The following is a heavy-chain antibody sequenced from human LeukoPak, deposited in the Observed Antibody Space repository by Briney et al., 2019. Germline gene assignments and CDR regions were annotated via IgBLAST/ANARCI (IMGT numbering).Heavy chain of an antibody. CDR1: GGTFSSYA. J-gene: IGHJ6*02. D-gene: IGHD3-10*01. V-gene: IGHV1-69*04. CDR2: IIPILGIA. Sequence: SVKVSCKASGGTFSSYAISWVRQAPGQGLEWMGRIIPILGIANYAQKFQGRVTNTADKSTSTAYMELSSLRSEDTAVYYCARDSPRVRGVIITDSYYNYGMDVWGQGTTVTVSS. CDR3: ARDSPRVRGVIITDSYYNYGMDV.